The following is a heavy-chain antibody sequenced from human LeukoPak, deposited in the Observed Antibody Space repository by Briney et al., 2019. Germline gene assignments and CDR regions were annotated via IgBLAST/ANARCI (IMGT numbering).Heavy chain of an antibody. CDR2: ITGSGGST. V-gene: IGHV3-23*01. D-gene: IGHD6-13*01. CDR3: AKSVSGNIAAGLDY. Sequence: GGSLRLSCAASGFTFRSYAMTWVRQAPGKGLEWVSVITGSGGSTYYADSVKGRFTISRDNSKDTLYLQMNMRADDTAVYYCAKSVSGNIAAGLDYSGQGTLVTVSS. CDR1: GFTFRSYA. J-gene: IGHJ4*02.